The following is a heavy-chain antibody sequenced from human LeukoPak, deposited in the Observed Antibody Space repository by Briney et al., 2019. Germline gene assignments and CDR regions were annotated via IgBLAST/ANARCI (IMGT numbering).Heavy chain of an antibody. V-gene: IGHV1-24*01. CDR3: ASGYKTVSVFDH. CDR2: FDPADGEP. J-gene: IGHJ4*02. Sequence: GASVKVSCKISGYTLTEVSMHWVRQAPGKGLEWMGGFDPADGEPIYAQKFQGRVTMSEDTSTDTAYMDLSSLRSEDTAVYYCASGYKTVSVFDHWGQGTLVTVSS. CDR1: GYTLTEVS. D-gene: IGHD5-12*01.